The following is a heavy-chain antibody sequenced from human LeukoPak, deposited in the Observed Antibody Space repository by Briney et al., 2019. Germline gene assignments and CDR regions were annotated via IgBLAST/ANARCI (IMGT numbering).Heavy chain of an antibody. V-gene: IGHV3-30*18. CDR1: GFTFSSYG. Sequence: GGSLRLSCAASGFTFSSYGMHWVRQAPGKGLEWVAVISYDGSNKYYADSVKGRFTISRDNSKNTLYLQMNSLRAEDTAVYYCAKDRGEQWLVQVPQFDPWGQGTLVTVSS. J-gene: IGHJ5*02. CDR3: AKDRGEQWLVQVPQFDP. D-gene: IGHD6-19*01. CDR2: ISYDGSNK.